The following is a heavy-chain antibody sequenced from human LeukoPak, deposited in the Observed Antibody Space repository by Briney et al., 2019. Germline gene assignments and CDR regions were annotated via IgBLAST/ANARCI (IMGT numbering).Heavy chain of an antibody. CDR3: VKDNPLDY. D-gene: IGHD1-14*01. J-gene: IGHJ4*02. CDR2: VLSDGSDQ. CDR1: GFTFNSYA. V-gene: IGHV3-30*04. Sequence: GGSLRLSCAASGFTFNSYAMKWVRQAPGKGLEWLAVVLSDGSDQYYGDSVQGRFTVSRGNSKNTLYLHINSLRAEDTAVYYCVKDNPLDYWGQGTLVIVSS.